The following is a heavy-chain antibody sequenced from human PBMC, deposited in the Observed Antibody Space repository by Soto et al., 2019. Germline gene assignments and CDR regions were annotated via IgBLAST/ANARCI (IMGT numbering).Heavy chain of an antibody. CDR2: IYSGGGT. J-gene: IGHJ2*01. V-gene: IGHV3-66*01. CDR1: GFTVSGNY. Sequence: EVQLVESGGGLVQPGGSLRLSCAASGFTVSGNYMNWVRQAPGKGLEWVSVIYSGGGTYYSDSVKGRFTISRDNSKNTQYLQMNRLRAEDTAVYYCARDTLGDWYFDLWGRGTLVTVSS. D-gene: IGHD3-16*01. CDR3: ARDTLGDWYFDL.